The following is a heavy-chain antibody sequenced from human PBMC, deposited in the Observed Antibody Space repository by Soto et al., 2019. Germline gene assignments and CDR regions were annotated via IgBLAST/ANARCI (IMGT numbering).Heavy chain of an antibody. Sequence: GESLKISCAASGFTVSSNYMSWVRQAPGKGLEWVSVIYSGGSTYYADSVKGRFTISRDNSKNTLYLQMNSLRAEDTAVYYCASGKGVYYYYYMDVWGKGTTVTVSS. CDR3: ASGKGVYYYYYMDV. V-gene: IGHV3-66*01. J-gene: IGHJ6*03. D-gene: IGHD1-26*01. CDR2: IYSGGST. CDR1: GFTVSSNY.